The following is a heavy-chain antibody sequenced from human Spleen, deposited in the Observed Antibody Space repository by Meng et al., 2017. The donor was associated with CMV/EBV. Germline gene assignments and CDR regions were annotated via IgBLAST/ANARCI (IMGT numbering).Heavy chain of an antibody. CDR2: ISGSGGST. D-gene: IGHD2-2*02. V-gene: IGHV3-23*01. J-gene: IGHJ6*02. CDR3: AKALGYCSSTSCYKDYGMDV. Sequence: GGSLRLSCAASGCTFSSYAMSWVRQAPGKGLEWVSAISGSGGSTYYADSVKGRFTISRDNSKNTLYLQMNSLRAEDTAVYYCAKALGYCSSTSCYKDYGMDVWGQGTTVTVSS. CDR1: GCTFSSYA.